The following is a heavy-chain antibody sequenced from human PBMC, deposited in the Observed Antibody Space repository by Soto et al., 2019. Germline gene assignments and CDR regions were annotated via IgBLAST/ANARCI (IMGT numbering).Heavy chain of an antibody. V-gene: IGHV3-49*04. CDR3: TRVKYRLRWALGY. J-gene: IGHJ4*02. D-gene: IGHD4-17*01. CDR2: IRSRAYGGTT. CDR1: GFTFGDYA. Sequence: LRLSCTASGFTFGDYAMSWVRQAPGKGLEWVGFIRSRAYGGTTEYAASVKGRFTISRDDSKSIAYLQMNSLKTEDTAVYYCTRVKYRLRWALGYWGQGTLVTVSS.